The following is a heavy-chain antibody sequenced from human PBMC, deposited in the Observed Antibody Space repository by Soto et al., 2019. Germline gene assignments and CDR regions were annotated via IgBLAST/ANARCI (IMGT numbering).Heavy chain of an antibody. CDR1: GFTFSSYA. D-gene: IGHD3-22*01. CDR3: AREGSITMIVVVISPYWDY. Sequence: GGSLRLSCAASGFTFSSYAMHWVRQAPGKGLEWVAVISYDGSNKYYADSVKGRFTISRDNSKNTLYLQMNSLRAEDTAVYYCAREGSITMIVVVISPYWDYWGQGTLVTVSS. V-gene: IGHV3-30-3*01. CDR2: ISYDGSNK. J-gene: IGHJ4*02.